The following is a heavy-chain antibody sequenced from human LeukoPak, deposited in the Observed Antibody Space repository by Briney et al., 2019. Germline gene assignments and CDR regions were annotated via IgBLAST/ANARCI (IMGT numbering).Heavy chain of an antibody. Sequence: SVRVSYKASGGTFSSYAISWVRQAPGQGLEWMGGIIPIFGTANYAQKFQGRVTITADESTSTAYMELSSLRSEDTAVYYCARERRGFIGYSYGFYFDYWGQGTLVTVSS. J-gene: IGHJ4*02. CDR2: IIPIFGTA. CDR1: GGTFSSYA. CDR3: ARERRGFIGYSYGFYFDY. V-gene: IGHV1-69*13. D-gene: IGHD5-18*01.